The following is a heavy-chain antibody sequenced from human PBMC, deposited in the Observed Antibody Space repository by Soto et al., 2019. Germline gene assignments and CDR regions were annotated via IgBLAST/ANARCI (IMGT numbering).Heavy chain of an antibody. V-gene: IGHV1-2*02. CDR2: INPNSGGT. CDR3: AREERGYSYGFYYYYGMDV. D-gene: IGHD5-18*01. Sequence: SVKVSCKASGYTFTGYYMHWVRQAPVQGLEWMGWINPNSGGTNYAQKFQGRVTMTRDTSISIAYMELSRLRSDDTAVYYCAREERGYSYGFYYYYGMDVWGQGTTVTVSS. CDR1: GYTFTGYY. J-gene: IGHJ6*02.